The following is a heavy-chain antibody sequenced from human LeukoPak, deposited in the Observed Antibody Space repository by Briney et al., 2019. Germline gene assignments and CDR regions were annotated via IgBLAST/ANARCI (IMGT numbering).Heavy chain of an antibody. V-gene: IGHV4-34*01. CDR1: GGSFSGYY. CDR3: ARKTYYYGSGFPDY. Sequence: SETLSLTCAVYGGSFSGYYWSWIRQPPGKGLEWIGEINHSGSTNYNPSLKSRVTISVDTSKNQFSLKLGSVTAADTAVYYCARKTYYYGSGFPDYWGQGTLVTVSS. CDR2: INHSGST. D-gene: IGHD3-10*01. J-gene: IGHJ4*02.